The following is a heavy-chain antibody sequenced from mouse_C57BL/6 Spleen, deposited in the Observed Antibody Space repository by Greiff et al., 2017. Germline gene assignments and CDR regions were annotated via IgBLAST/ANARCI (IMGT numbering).Heavy chain of an antibody. Sequence: QVQLQQPGAELVKPGASVKLSCKASGYTFTSYWMHWVKQRPGQGLEWIGMIHPNSGSTNYNEKFKSKATLTVDKSSSTAYMQLSSLTSEDSAVYYCARRGHYYGSSGENYFDGWGQGTTLTVSS. CDR2: IHPNSGST. J-gene: IGHJ2*01. D-gene: IGHD1-1*01. V-gene: IGHV1-64*01. CDR3: ARRGHYYGSSGENYFDG. CDR1: GYTFTSYW.